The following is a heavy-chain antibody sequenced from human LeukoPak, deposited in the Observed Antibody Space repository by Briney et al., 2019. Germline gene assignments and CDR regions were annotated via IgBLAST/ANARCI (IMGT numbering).Heavy chain of an antibody. V-gene: IGHV4-4*02. CDR1: GASISGSTNW. CDR2: IFHSGST. J-gene: IGHJ4*02. Sequence: PSGTLSLTCAVSGASISGSTNWWSWVRQPPGKGLEWIGEIFHSGSTNYNPSLKGRVTMSADKSKNQFSLNLSYVTAADTAVYYCLYGGNSGDWVYWGQGTLVTVSS. D-gene: IGHD4-23*01. CDR3: LYGGNSGDWVY.